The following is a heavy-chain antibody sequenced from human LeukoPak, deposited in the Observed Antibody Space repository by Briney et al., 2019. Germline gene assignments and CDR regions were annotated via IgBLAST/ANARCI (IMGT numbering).Heavy chain of an antibody. CDR1: GGSISSYY. V-gene: IGHV4-59*12. J-gene: IGHJ3*02. CDR3: ASEDNWNDGAFDI. D-gene: IGHD1-20*01. CDR2: IYYSGST. Sequence: SETLSLTCTVSGGSISSYYWSWIRQPPGKGLEWIGYIYYSGSTNYNPSLKSRVTISVDTSKNQFSLKLSSVTAADTAVYYCASEDNWNDGAFDIWGQGTMVTVSS.